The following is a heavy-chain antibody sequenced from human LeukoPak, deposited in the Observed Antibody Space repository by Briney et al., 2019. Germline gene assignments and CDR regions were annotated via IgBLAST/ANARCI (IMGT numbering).Heavy chain of an antibody. CDR2: FDPEDGET. V-gene: IGHV1-24*01. CDR3: ATVKRGSYGYDY. D-gene: IGHD5-18*01. CDR1: AYSLTELS. J-gene: IGHJ4*02. Sequence: GASVKVSCKVSAYSLTELSMHWVRQAPGKGLEWMGGFDPEDGETIYAQKFQGRVTMTEDTSTDTAYMELSSLRSEDTAVYYCATVKRGSYGYDYWGQGTLVTVSS.